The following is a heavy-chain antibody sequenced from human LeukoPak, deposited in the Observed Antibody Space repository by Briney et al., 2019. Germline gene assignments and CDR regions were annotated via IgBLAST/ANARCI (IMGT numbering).Heavy chain of an antibody. CDR2: ISWNSGSI. J-gene: IGHJ4*02. CDR1: GFTFDDYA. D-gene: IGHD6-19*01. Sequence: PGGSLRLSCAASGFTFDDYAMHWVRQAPGKGLEWVSGISWNSGSIGYADSVKGRFTISRDNAKNSLYLQMNSLRPEDTAFYYCAKDSSYTIAVAGTVDYWGQGTLVTVSS. CDR3: AKDSSYTIAVAGTVDY. V-gene: IGHV3-9*01.